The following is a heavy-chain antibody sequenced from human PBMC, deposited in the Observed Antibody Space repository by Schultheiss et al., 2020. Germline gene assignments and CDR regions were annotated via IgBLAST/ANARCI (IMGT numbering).Heavy chain of an antibody. D-gene: IGHD3-22*01. CDR2: INPSGGST. CDR3: ARAAGYYDSSGYYDYFDY. Sequence: ASVKVSCKASGYTFTSYGISWVRQAPGQGLEWMGIINPSGGSTSDAQKFQGRVTMTTDKSTSTAYMELSSLRSEDTAVYYCARAAGYYDSSGYYDYFDYWGQGTLVTVSS. V-gene: IGHV1-46*01. J-gene: IGHJ4*02. CDR1: GYTFTSYG.